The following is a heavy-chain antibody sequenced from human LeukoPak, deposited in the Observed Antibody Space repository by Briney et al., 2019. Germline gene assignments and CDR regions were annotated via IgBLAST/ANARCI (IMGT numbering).Heavy chain of an antibody. CDR2: ISFDGSNK. Sequence: GGSLRLSCAASGFTFSSYGMHWVRQAPGKGLEWVAVISFDGSNKYYADSVKGRFTISRDNSKNTLYLQMNSLRAEDTAVYYCEKDRDGGYREFDYWGQGTLVTVSS. D-gene: IGHD5-12*01. CDR3: EKDRDGGYREFDY. V-gene: IGHV3-30*18. CDR1: GFTFSSYG. J-gene: IGHJ4*02.